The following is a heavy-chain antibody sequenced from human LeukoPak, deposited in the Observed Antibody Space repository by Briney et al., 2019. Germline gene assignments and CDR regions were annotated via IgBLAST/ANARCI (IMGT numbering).Heavy chain of an antibody. CDR1: GGSISSSSYY. CDR2: IYYSGST. D-gene: IGHD1-26*01. CDR3: ARDLVGANYYFDY. J-gene: IGHJ4*02. V-gene: IGHV4-39*07. Sequence: SETLSLTCTVSGGSISSSSYYWGWIRQPPGKGLEWIGSIYYSGSTYYNPSLKSRVTISVDTSKNQFSLKLRSVTAADTAVYYCARDLVGANYYFDYWGQGTLVTVSS.